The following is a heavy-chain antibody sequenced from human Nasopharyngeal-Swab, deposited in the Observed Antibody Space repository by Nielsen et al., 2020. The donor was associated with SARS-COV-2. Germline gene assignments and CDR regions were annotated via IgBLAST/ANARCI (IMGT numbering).Heavy chain of an antibody. CDR3: ARGCVLTGPSCYYYGMDV. Sequence: GESLKISCATSEFTFSNYSMNWVRQAPGKGLEWVSSISSSSSYIYYADSLKGRFTISRDNAKNSLYLQMNSLRAEDTAVYYCARGCVLTGPSCYYYGMDVWGQGTTVTVSS. V-gene: IGHV3-21*01. J-gene: IGHJ6*02. D-gene: IGHD3-9*01. CDR1: EFTFSNYS. CDR2: ISSSSSYI.